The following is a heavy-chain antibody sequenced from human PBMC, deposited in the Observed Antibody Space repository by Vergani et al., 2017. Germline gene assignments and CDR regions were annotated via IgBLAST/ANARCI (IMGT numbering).Heavy chain of an antibody. CDR1: GGSISSYY. V-gene: IGHV4-59*01. J-gene: IGHJ6*03. CDR2: IYYSGST. Sequence: QVQLQESGPGLVKPSETLSLTCTVSGGSISSYYWSWIRQPPGKGLEWIWSIYYSGSTNYNPSLKCRVTISVDTSKNQFSLKLSSVTAADTAVYYCAVTGYSYYYYMDVWGKGTTVTVSS. CDR3: AVTGYSYYYYMDV. D-gene: IGHD2-21*02.